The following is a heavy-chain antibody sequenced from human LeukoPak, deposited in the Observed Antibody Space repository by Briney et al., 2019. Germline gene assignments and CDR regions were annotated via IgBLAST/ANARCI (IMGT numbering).Heavy chain of an antibody. CDR3: ARAGRGLRYFDWLTYDY. CDR2: ISCSCGST. V-gene: IGHV3-23*01. CDR1: GFTFSSYA. J-gene: IGHJ4*02. D-gene: IGHD3-9*01. Sequence: GGSLRLSCAASGFTFSSYAMRWVRQAPGKGLEWVASISCSCGSTYYADSVKGRFTISRYNAKNTLYLQMNSLRAEDTAVYYCARAGRGLRYFDWLTYDYWGQRTLVTVSS.